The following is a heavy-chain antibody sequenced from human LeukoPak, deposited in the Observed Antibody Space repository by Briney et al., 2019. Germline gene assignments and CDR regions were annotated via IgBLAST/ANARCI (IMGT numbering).Heavy chain of an antibody. CDR3: ARATVVTGS. CDR1: GFTFSDYH. Sequence: PGGSQRLSCAASGFTFSDYHMSWVRQAPGKGLEWVSAISGSGSSTYYADSVKGRFTISRDNAKNSLYLQMNSLGAEDTAVYYCARATVVTGSWGQGTLVTVSS. V-gene: IGHV3-11*04. J-gene: IGHJ5*02. D-gene: IGHD4-23*01. CDR2: ISGSGSST.